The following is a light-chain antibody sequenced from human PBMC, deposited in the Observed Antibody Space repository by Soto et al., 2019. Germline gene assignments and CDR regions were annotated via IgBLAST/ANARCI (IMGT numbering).Light chain of an antibody. CDR2: EVS. J-gene: IGLJ2*01. CDR3: SSYTSSSTVV. V-gene: IGLV2-14*01. Sequence: QSALAQPASVSGSPGQSVTISCTGTSSDVGAYNSVSWYQQHPDKAPQLMIYEVSNRPSGVSNRFSGSKSGNTASLTISGLQAEDEADYYCSSYTSSSTVVFGGGTKLTVL. CDR1: SSDVGAYNS.